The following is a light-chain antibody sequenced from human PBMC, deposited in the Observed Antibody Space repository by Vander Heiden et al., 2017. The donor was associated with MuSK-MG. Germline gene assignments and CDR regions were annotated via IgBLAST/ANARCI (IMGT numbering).Light chain of an antibody. Sequence: IVMTQSPLSLPVTPGEPASISCRSSQSLLHSNGYNYLDWYLQKPGQSPQLLIYLGSNRASGVPDRFSGSGSGTDFTLKISRVEAEDVGVYYCMRALQTPPVTFGPGTKVDIK. J-gene: IGKJ3*01. CDR3: MRALQTPPVT. V-gene: IGKV2-28*01. CDR1: QSLLHSNGYNY. CDR2: LGS.